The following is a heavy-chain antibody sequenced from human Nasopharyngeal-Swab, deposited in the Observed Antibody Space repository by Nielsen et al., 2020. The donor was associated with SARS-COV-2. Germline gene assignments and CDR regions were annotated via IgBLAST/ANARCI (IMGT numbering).Heavy chain of an antibody. CDR3: ARVTPTLYDSSGYLFDY. Sequence: VSVKVSCKASGYTFTSHGISWVRQAPGQGLEWMGWISAYNGNTNYAQKLQGRVTMTTDTSTSTAYMELRSLRSDDTAVYYCARVTPTLYDSSGYLFDYWGQGTLVTVSS. D-gene: IGHD3-22*01. V-gene: IGHV1-18*01. J-gene: IGHJ4*02. CDR1: GYTFTSHG. CDR2: ISAYNGNT.